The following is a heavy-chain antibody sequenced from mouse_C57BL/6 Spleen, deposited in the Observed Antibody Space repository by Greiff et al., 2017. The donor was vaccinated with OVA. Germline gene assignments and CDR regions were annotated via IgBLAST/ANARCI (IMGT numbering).Heavy chain of an antibody. CDR3: ARRNPLYWYFDV. Sequence: EVQLVESGGGLVQPGGSLKLSCAASGFTFSDYYMYWVRQTPEKRLEWVAYISNGGGSTYYPDTVKGRFTISRDNAKNTLYLQMSRLKSEDTAMYDCARRNPLYWYFDVWGTGTTVTVSS. J-gene: IGHJ1*03. V-gene: IGHV5-12*01. CDR2: ISNGGGST. CDR1: GFTFSDYY.